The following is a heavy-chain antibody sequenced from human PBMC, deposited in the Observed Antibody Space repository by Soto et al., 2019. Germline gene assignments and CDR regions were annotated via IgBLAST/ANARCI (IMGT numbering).Heavy chain of an antibody. Sequence: TSETLSLTCSVTGDSMRTYHWAWIRQSAGKGLEWIGRIYSSGSTHDNPSLRSRVTMSVDTSKNQFSLKLRSVTAADTAVYYCAREKGGAGNWFDPWGQGTLVTVSS. D-gene: IGHD3-16*01. CDR1: GDSMRTYH. J-gene: IGHJ5*02. CDR3: AREKGGAGNWFDP. CDR2: IYSSGST. V-gene: IGHV4-4*07.